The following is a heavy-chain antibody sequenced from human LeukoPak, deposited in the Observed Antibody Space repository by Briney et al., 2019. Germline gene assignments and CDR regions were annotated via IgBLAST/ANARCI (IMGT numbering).Heavy chain of an antibody. CDR3: ATGSDFYYAS. V-gene: IGHV3-30-3*01. CDR1: GFTFTRNC. CDR2: IPHDGSNA. J-gene: IGHJ5*02. Sequence: GGSLRLSCVASGFTFTRNCMHWVRQAPGKGLEWVAAIPHDGSNAYYADSVKGRFTISIDDSKNTQYLQMNSLRIEDSAVYYCATGSDFYYASWGQGTLVTVSS. D-gene: IGHD3-3*01.